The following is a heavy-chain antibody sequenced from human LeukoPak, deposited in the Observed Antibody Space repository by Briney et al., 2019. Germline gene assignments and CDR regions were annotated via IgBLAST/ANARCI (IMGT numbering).Heavy chain of an antibody. D-gene: IGHD3-10*02. V-gene: IGHV3-48*03. J-gene: IGHJ6*04. CDR2: ISSGGSTI. CDR3: AELGITTIGGV. CDR1: GFTFSSYE. Sequence: GGSLRLSCAASGFTFSSYEMNWVRQAPGKGLEWVSYISSGGSTIYYADSVKGRFTISRDNAKNSLYLQMNSLRAEDKAAYSCAELGITTIGGVWGKGTIVTISS.